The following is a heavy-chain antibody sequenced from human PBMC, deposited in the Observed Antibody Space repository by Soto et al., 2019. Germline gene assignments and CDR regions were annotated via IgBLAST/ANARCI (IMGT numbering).Heavy chain of an antibody. D-gene: IGHD5-18*01. CDR2: ISAYNGNT. J-gene: IGHJ4*02. Sequence: ASVKVSCKASGYTFTSYGISWERQAPGQGLEWMGWISAYNGNTNYAQKLQGRVTMTTDTSTSTAYMELRSLRSDDTAVYYCARVVVDTAMVIFDYWGQGTLVTVSS. CDR3: ARVVVDTAMVIFDY. CDR1: GYTFTSYG. V-gene: IGHV1-18*01.